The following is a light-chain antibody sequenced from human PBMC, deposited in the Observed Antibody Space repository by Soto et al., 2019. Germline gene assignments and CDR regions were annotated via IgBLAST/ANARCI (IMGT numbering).Light chain of an antibody. CDR3: QQRSNWLFT. CDR2: DAS. CDR1: QSVSSY. J-gene: IGKJ4*01. V-gene: IGKV3-11*01. Sequence: EIVLTQSPATLSLSPGERATLSCRASQSVSSYLAWYQQKPGQAPRLLIYDASNRATGIPARFSCSGSGTDFTLTISRLEPEDFAVYYCQQRSNWLFTFGGGTKVEIK.